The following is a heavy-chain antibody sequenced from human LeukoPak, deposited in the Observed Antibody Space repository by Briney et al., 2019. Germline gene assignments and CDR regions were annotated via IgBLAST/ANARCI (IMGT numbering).Heavy chain of an antibody. CDR2: FDPEDGET. Sequence: ASVKVSCKVSGYTLTELSMHWVRQAPGKGLEWMGGFDPEDGETIYAQKFQGRVTMTEDTSTDTAYMELSSLRSEDTAMYYCATARPVDYDILTGYSNPFDYWGQGTLITVSS. CDR3: ATARPVDYDILTGYSNPFDY. V-gene: IGHV1-24*01. D-gene: IGHD3-9*01. J-gene: IGHJ4*02. CDR1: GYTLTELS.